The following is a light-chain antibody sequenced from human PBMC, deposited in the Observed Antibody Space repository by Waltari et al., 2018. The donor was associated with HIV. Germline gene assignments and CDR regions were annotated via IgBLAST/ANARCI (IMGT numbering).Light chain of an antibody. J-gene: IGLJ2*01. Sequence: QSALTQPPSASGSPGQSVPISCTGTTSDVGAYHYVSWFQQHPGNAPKLMIYDVTKRPSGVPDRFSGSKSGNTASLTVSGLQAEDEADYYCASHAGSKDVFGGGTRLTVL. CDR3: ASHAGSKDV. CDR2: DVT. V-gene: IGLV2-8*01. CDR1: TSDVGAYHY.